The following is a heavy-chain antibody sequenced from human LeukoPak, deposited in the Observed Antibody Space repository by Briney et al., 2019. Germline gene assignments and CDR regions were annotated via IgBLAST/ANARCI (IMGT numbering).Heavy chain of an antibody. CDR2: IYYSGTT. Sequence: SETLSLTCTVSGGSISNYYRSWIRQPPGKGLEWIGYIYYSGTTNYNPSLKSRVTISVDTSKNQFSLKLNSVTAADTAVYYCARGVYIAAAQYGYWGQGTLVTVSS. J-gene: IGHJ4*02. CDR3: ARGVYIAAAQYGY. CDR1: GGSISNYY. D-gene: IGHD6-13*01. V-gene: IGHV4-59*01.